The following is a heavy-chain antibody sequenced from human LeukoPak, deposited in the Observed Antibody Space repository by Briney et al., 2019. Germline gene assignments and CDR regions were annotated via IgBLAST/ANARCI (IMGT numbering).Heavy chain of an antibody. Sequence: SETLSLTCTVSGGSLSSYYWSWIRQPPGEGLEWIGYIYYSGSTNYNPSLKSRVTISVDTSKNQFSLKLSSVTAADTAVYYCARGATIPNRFDYWGQGTLVTVSS. CDR1: GGSLSSYY. CDR3: ARGATIPNRFDY. CDR2: IYYSGST. V-gene: IGHV4-59*01. D-gene: IGHD5-12*01. J-gene: IGHJ4*02.